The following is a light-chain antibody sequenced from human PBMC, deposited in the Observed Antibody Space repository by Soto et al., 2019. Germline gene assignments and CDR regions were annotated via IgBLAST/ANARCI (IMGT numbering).Light chain of an antibody. CDR3: RQDADSPFT. V-gene: IGKV3-20*01. CDR1: QSLTTDY. Sequence: EIVLTQSPGTLSLSPGETATLSCRASQSLTTDYLGWYQLKPRQVPMLLIYDASSRVTGITDRFSGVGSGTDFSLIISRLQPEDFAVYYCRQDADSPFTFGSGTKVDVK. CDR2: DAS. J-gene: IGKJ3*01.